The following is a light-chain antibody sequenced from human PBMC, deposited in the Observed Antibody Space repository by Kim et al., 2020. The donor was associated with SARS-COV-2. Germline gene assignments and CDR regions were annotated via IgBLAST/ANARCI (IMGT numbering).Light chain of an antibody. Sequence: VSVALGQTVRITCQGDSLRTYYASWYQQKTGQAPVLVLYGKNNRPSGIPDRFSGSSSGNTASLTITGAQAEDEADYYCNSRDAVVFGGGTQLTVL. J-gene: IGLJ2*01. V-gene: IGLV3-19*01. CDR2: GKN. CDR3: NSRDAVV. CDR1: SLRTYY.